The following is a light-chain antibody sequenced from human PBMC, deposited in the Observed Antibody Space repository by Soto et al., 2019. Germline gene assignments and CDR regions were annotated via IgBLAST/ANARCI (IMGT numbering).Light chain of an antibody. J-gene: IGKJ1*01. CDR3: QQYGSSPWT. Sequence: EIVLTQSPGTLSLSPGERATLSCRASQSVSTSYLAWYQQKPGQAPRLLIYGASRRATGIPERFSGSGSGTDFTLTIIRLEPEDFAVYYCQQYGSSPWTFGQGTKVEIK. CDR1: QSVSTSY. CDR2: GAS. V-gene: IGKV3-20*01.